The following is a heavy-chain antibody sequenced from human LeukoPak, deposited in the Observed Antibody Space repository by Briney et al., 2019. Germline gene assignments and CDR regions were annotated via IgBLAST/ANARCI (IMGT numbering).Heavy chain of an antibody. CDR1: GYTFTNYD. CDR2: MNPNSGNT. V-gene: IGHV1-8*01. CDR3: ARALTPASGYSYGS. D-gene: IGHD5-18*01. J-gene: IGHJ4*02. Sequence: ASVKDSCKASGYTFTNYDINWVRQATGQGLEWMGWMNPNSGNTGYLQKFQGRVTMTMNTSISTAYMELSSLRSEDTAVYYGARALTPASGYSYGSWGQGTLVTVSS.